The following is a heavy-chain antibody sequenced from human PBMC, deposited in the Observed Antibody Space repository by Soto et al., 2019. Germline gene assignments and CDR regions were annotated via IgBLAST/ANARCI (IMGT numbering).Heavy chain of an antibody. Sequence: QVQLVQSGAEVKKPGSSVKVSCLASRGTFNRYAINWVRQAPGHGLEWLGALVPQFGTPNYAQKFQDRVTIVADESTNTASMELRGLTSDDTAVYYCARQKRDTPMVPFDVWGQGTLVTVSS. CDR3: ARQKRDTPMVPFDV. J-gene: IGHJ4*02. CDR2: LVPQFGTP. CDR1: RGTFNRYA. D-gene: IGHD5-18*01. V-gene: IGHV1-69*01.